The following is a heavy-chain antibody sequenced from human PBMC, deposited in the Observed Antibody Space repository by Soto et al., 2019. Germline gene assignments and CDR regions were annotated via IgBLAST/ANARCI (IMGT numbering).Heavy chain of an antibody. CDR3: ARDSKGYFDL. CDR1: GFTFSSYA. V-gene: IGHV3-30-3*01. Sequence: GRSLRLSCAASGFTFSSYAMHWVRQAPGKGLEWVAVISYDGSNKYYADSVKGRFTISRDNSKNTLYLQMNSLRAEDTAVYYCARDSKGYFDLWGRGTLVTVSS. CDR2: ISYDGSNK. J-gene: IGHJ2*01.